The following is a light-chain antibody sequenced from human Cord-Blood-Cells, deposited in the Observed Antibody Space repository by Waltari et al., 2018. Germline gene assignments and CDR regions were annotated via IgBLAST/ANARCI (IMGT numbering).Light chain of an antibody. V-gene: IGKV1-5*01. CDR3: QQYNSYSLT. CDR1: QSISSW. CDR2: DAS. Sequence: DIQMTQSPSTLCASVGDRVTLTCRASQSISSWLAWYQQKPGKAPKLLIYDASSLESGVPSRFSGSGSGTEFTLTISSLQPDDFATYYCQQYNSYSLTFGGGTKVEIK. J-gene: IGKJ4*01.